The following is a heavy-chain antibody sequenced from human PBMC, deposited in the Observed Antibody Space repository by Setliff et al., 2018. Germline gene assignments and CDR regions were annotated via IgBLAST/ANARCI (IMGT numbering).Heavy chain of an antibody. D-gene: IGHD3-9*01. CDR1: GGSITSGSFY. J-gene: IGHJ4*01. CDR2: IHASGSP. CDR3: ARERYFDWFFED. V-gene: IGHV4-61*02. Sequence: SETLSLTCTVSGGSITSGSFYWSWIRQPAGKKLEWIGRIHASGSPDYNPSFKSRVTISRDTSTNQLSLKLGSVTAADTAVYYCARERYFDWFFEDWGHGTLVTVSS.